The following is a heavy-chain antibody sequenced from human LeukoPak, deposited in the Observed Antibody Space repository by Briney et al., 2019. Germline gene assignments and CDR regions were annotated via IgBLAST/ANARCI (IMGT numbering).Heavy chain of an antibody. J-gene: IGHJ4*02. CDR3: AKDSFLAGNLYFDY. CDR1: GFAFSASG. V-gene: IGHV3-30*02. D-gene: IGHD1-14*01. Sequence: GGSLRLSCAASGFAFSASGMHWVRQAPGKGLDWVAFIRYDGSNKYYADSVKGRFTISRDNSKNTLYLQMNSLRAEDTAVYYCAKDSFLAGNLYFDYWGQGTLVTVSS. CDR2: IRYDGSNK.